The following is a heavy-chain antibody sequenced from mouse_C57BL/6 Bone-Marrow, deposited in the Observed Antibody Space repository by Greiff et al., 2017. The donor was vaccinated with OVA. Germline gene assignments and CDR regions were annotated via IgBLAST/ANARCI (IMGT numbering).Heavy chain of an antibody. J-gene: IGHJ2*01. CDR3: ARPITPVVEPYYFDY. CDR1: GFTFSSYG. D-gene: IGHD1-1*01. V-gene: IGHV5-6*01. Sequence: EVNVVESGGDLVKPGGSLKLSCAASGFTFSSYGMSWVRQTPDKRLEWVATISSGGSYTYYPDSVKGRFTISRDNAKNTLYLQMSSLKSEDTAMYYCARPITPVVEPYYFDYWGQGTTLTVSS. CDR2: ISSGGSYT.